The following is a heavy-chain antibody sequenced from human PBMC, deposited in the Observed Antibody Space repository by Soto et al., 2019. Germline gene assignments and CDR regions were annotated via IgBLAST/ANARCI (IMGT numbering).Heavy chain of an antibody. CDR2: IYHSGST. Sequence: SETLSLTCTVSGYSISSGYYWGWIRQPPGKGLEWIGSIYHSGSTYYNPSLKSRVTISVDTSKNQFSLKLSSVTAADTAVYYCAREVGGERWPLDYWGQGTLVTVSS. CDR1: GYSISSGYY. J-gene: IGHJ4*02. CDR3: AREVGGERWPLDY. D-gene: IGHD3-10*01. V-gene: IGHV4-38-2*02.